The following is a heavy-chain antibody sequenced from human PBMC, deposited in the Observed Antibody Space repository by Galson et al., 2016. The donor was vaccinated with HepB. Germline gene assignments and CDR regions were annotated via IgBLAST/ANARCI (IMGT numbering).Heavy chain of an antibody. V-gene: IGHV4-39*01. CDR1: GGSISSNNFN. D-gene: IGHD4-17*01. CDR3: ARHIFKTTGHALDI. Sequence: SETLSLTCSVSGGSISSNNFNWDWIRQTPGKGLEWIGTLFYSGNTYYNPSLKSRVTISVDMSKSQFSLKLTSVTAADTAVYYCARHIFKTTGHALDIWGQGTMVTVSP. J-gene: IGHJ3*02. CDR2: LFYSGNT.